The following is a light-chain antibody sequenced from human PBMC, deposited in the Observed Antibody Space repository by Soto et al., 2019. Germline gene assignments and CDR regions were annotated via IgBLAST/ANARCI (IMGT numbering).Light chain of an antibody. Sequence: DILMTQSPATLSLSPLVIAALYFMASQSVSSNLAWYQQKPGQAPRLLIQRASTRATGIPARFSGSGSGTEFTLTISSLQSEDFAVYFCQQYNNWPGTFGQGTKVDIK. CDR1: QSVSSN. CDR3: QQYNNWPGT. CDR2: RAS. J-gene: IGKJ1*01. V-gene: IGKV3-15*01.